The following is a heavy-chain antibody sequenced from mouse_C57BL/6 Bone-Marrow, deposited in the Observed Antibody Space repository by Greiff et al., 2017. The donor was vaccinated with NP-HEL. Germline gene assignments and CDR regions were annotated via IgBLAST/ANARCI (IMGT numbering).Heavy chain of an antibody. CDR1: GFTFSSYG. D-gene: IGHD2-5*01. V-gene: IGHV5-6*01. CDR2: ISSGGSYT. CDR3: ARQSNRDY. Sequence: EVQVVESGGDLVKPGGSLKLSCAASGFTFSSYGMSWVRQTPDKRLEWVATISSGGSYTYYPDSVKGRFTISRDNAKNTLYLQMSSLKSEDTAMYYCARQSNRDYWGQGTTLTVSS. J-gene: IGHJ2*01.